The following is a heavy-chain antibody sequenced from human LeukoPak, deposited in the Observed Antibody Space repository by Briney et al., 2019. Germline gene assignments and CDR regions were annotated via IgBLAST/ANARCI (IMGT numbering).Heavy chain of an antibody. CDR1: GYTFTNYG. CDR3: AGSTPSSAY. CDR2: ISTDNGNT. V-gene: IGHV1-18*01. Sequence: ASVKVSCKASGYTFTNYGLIWVRQAPGQGLEWMGWISTDNGNTNSIQKLQGRVTLTMDTSTTTAYMELRSLRSEDTAVYYCAGSTPSSAYWGQGTLVTVSS. J-gene: IGHJ4*02. D-gene: IGHD6-25*01.